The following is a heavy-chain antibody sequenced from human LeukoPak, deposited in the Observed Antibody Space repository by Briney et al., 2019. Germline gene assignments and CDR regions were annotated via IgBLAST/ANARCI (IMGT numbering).Heavy chain of an antibody. V-gene: IGHV4-34*01. CDR3: ARLVSDSSGYYNLDY. J-gene: IGHJ4*02. CDR2: INHSGST. CDR1: GGSFSGYY. D-gene: IGHD3-22*01. Sequence: PSETLSLTCAVYGGSFSGYYWSWIRQPPGKGLEWIGEINHSGSTHHNPSLKNRVTVSVDTSKNQFSLKLSSVTAADTAVYYCARLVSDSSGYYNLDYWGQGTLVTVSS.